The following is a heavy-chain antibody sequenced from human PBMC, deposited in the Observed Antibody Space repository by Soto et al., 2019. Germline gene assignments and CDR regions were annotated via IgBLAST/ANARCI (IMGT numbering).Heavy chain of an antibody. V-gene: IGHV4-30-4*01. Sequence: PSEILSLTCTVSGGSISSGDYYWSWIRQPPGKGLEWIGYIYYSGSTYYNPSPKSRVTISVDTSKNQFSLKLSSVTAADTAVYYCDRVGDSSGPTEYFQHWGQGTLVTVSS. CDR2: IYYSGST. J-gene: IGHJ1*01. CDR1: GGSISSGDYY. D-gene: IGHD3-22*01. CDR3: DRVGDSSGPTEYFQH.